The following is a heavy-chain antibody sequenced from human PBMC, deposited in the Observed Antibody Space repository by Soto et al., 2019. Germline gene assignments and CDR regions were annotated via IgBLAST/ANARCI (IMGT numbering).Heavy chain of an antibody. CDR2: FHYSGSN. CDR1: GGSISGISYY. V-gene: IGHV4-39*01. J-gene: IGHJ4*02. CDR3: ASFSGATYGDYGGGINX. Sequence: SDTLSLTFTVSGGSISGISYYWGWIRQPPGKGLEFIGSFHYSGSNDYNPSLKSRVTISVDTYKNQFSLKLTSVTAADTAVYFCASFSGATYGDYGGGINXCGTGTLVTLSX. D-gene: IGHD4-17*01.